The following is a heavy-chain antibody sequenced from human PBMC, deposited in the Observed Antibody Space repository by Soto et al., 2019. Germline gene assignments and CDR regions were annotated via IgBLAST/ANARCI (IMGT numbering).Heavy chain of an antibody. D-gene: IGHD6-19*01. J-gene: IGHJ4*02. CDR3: ARGLLSLGRQWLISVDYFDY. V-gene: IGHV3-30*04. Sequence: GSLRLSCAASGFTFSSYAMHWVRQAPGKGLEWVAVISYDGSNKYYADSVKGRFTISRDNSKNTLYLQMNSLRAEDTAVYYCARGLLSLGRQWLISVDYFDYWGQGTLVTVSS. CDR1: GFTFSSYA. CDR2: ISYDGSNK.